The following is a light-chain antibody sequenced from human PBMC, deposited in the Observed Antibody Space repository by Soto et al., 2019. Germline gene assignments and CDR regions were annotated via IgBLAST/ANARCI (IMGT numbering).Light chain of an antibody. CDR3: CSYTSSETVV. Sequence: QSALTQPASVSGSPGQSITISCTGTSSDVGSYNLVSWYQQHPGKAPKLMIYEGSKRPSGVSNRFSGSKSGNTASLTISGLQAEDEADYYCCSYTSSETVVFGGGTKVTVL. CDR2: EGS. CDR1: SSDVGSYNL. V-gene: IGLV2-23*01. J-gene: IGLJ3*02.